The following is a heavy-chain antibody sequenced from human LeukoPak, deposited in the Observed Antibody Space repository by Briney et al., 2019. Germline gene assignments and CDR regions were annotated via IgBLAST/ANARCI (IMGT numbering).Heavy chain of an antibody. CDR1: GGTFSNYA. D-gene: IGHD6-19*01. J-gene: IGHJ5*02. V-gene: IGHV1-69*06. Sequence: ASVKVSCKASGGTFSNYAIGWVRQAPGQGLEWMGGVIPIFSTANYAQKFQGRVTITADRSTSTAYMELRSLRSDDTAVYYCARDVAGKNWFDPWGQGTLVTVSS. CDR2: VIPIFSTA. CDR3: ARDVAGKNWFDP.